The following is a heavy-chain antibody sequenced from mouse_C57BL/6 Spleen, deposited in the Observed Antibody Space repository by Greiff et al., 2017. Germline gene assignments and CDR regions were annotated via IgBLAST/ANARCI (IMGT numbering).Heavy chain of an antibody. J-gene: IGHJ2*01. CDR2: IYPGDGDT. Sequence: QVQLQQSGPELVKPGASVKISCKASGYAFSSSWMNWVKQRPGKGLEWIGRIYPGDGDTNYNGKFKGKATLTADKSSSTAYMQLSSLTSEDSAVYFCARYGNYEDYWGQGTTLTVSS. V-gene: IGHV1-82*01. D-gene: IGHD2-1*01. CDR3: ARYGNYEDY. CDR1: GYAFSSSW.